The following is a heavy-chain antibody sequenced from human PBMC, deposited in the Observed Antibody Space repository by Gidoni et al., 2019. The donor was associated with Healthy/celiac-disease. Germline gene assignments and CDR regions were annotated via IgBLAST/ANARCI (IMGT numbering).Heavy chain of an antibody. V-gene: IGHV3-9*01. Sequence: EVQLVESGGGLVQPGRSLRLSCAASGFTFDDYAMHWVRQAPGKGLEWVSGISWNSGSIGYADSVKGRFTISRDNAKNSLYLQMNSLRAEDTALYYCAKDREYSSSSCFDYWGQGTLVTVSS. CDR1: GFTFDDYA. D-gene: IGHD6-6*01. CDR2: ISWNSGSI. J-gene: IGHJ4*02. CDR3: AKDREYSSSSCFDY.